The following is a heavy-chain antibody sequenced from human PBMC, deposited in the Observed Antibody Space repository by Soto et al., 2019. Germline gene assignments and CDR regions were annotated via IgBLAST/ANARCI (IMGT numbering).Heavy chain of an antibody. J-gene: IGHJ6*02. D-gene: IGHD3-3*01. CDR3: AHGYDFWSGYYVYYGMDV. CDR2: IVVGSGNT. CDR1: GFTFTSSA. V-gene: IGHV1-58*01. Sequence: SVKVSCKASGFTFTSSAVQWVRQARGQRLEWIGWIVVGSGNTNYAQKFQERVTITRDMSTSTAYMELSSLRSEDTAVYYCAHGYDFWSGYYVYYGMDVWGQGTTVTVSS.